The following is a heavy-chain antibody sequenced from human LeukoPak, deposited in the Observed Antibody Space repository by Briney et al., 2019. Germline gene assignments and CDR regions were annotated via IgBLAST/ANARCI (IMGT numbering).Heavy chain of an antibody. CDR3: AREPILLDSSSWYYFDY. CDR2: ISYDGSNK. CDR1: GFTFSSYA. Sequence: PGGSLRLSCAASGFTFSSYAMHWVRQAPGKGLEWVAVISYDGSNKYYADSVKGRFTISRDNSKNTLYLQMNSLRAEDTAVYYCAREPILLDSSSWYYFDYWGQGTLVTVSS. V-gene: IGHV3-30-3*01. D-gene: IGHD6-13*01. J-gene: IGHJ4*02.